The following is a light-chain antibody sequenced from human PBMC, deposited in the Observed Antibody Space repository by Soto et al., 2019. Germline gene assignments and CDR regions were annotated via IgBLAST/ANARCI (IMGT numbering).Light chain of an antibody. CDR3: QQYGSSSWT. CDR2: AAS. V-gene: IGKV3-20*01. J-gene: IGKJ1*01. CDR1: QGLGTN. Sequence: IVLEQSRGSMSLSPGGRGTLYRRASQGLGTNLAWYQQKPGQAPRLLIYAASTRATGVPGRFSGSGSGTDFTLTISRLEPEDVAVYYCQQYGSSSWTFGQGTKVDIK.